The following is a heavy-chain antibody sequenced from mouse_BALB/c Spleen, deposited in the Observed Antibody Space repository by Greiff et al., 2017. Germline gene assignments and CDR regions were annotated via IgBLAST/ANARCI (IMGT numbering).Heavy chain of an antibody. V-gene: IGHV5-12-1*01. Sequence: EVQGVESGGGLVKPGGSLKLSCAASGFAFSSYDMSWVRQTPEKRLEWVAYISSGGGSTYYPDTVKGRFTISRDNAKNTLYLQMSSLKSEDTAMYYCARRGYGYWGQGTTLTVSS. D-gene: IGHD3-1*01. CDR2: ISSGGGST. CDR1: GFAFSSYD. J-gene: IGHJ2*01. CDR3: ARRGYGY.